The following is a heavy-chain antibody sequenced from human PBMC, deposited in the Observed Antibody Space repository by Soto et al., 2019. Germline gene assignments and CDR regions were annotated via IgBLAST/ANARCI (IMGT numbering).Heavy chain of an antibody. J-gene: IGHJ4*02. Sequence: EVQLLESGGGLVQPGGSLRLSCAASGFTFDNYDMSWVRQSPGKGLEWVSSIRGNGETAYYADSVKGRLTISRDNPKNTLYRQMNSLRAEDTAVYYCAKDLPGPWSHDSRPRHWGQGTPVTVSS. D-gene: IGHD3-22*01. CDR2: IRGNGETA. CDR1: GFTFDNYD. CDR3: AKDLPGPWSHDSRPRH. V-gene: IGHV3-23*01.